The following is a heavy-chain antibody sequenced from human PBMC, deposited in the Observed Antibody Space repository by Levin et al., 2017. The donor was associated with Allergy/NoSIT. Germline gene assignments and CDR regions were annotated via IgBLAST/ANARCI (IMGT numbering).Heavy chain of an antibody. CDR2: SNPDSGGT. V-gene: IGHV1-2*02. CDR3: ARAAAAAKFDY. Sequence: PTASVKVSCKASGYTFTGYYIHWVRQAPGQGLEWMGWSNPDSGGTDYAQKFQGRVTMTRDTSISTAYMELSSLRSDDTAVYFCARAAAAAKFDYWGQGTLVTVSS. D-gene: IGHD6-13*01. J-gene: IGHJ4*02. CDR1: GYTFTGYY.